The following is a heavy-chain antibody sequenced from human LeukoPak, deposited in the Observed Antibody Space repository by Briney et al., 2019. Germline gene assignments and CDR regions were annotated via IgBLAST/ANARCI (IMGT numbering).Heavy chain of an antibody. CDR1: GFTFSSYA. J-gene: IGHJ4*02. D-gene: IGHD5-18*01. V-gene: IGHV3-23*01. Sequence: GGSLRLSCAASGFTFSSYAMSWVRQAPGMGLEWVSTISGSGGSTYYADSVKGRFTISRDNAKNTLYLQMNSLRAEDTAVYYCANRGYSYGFHYWGQGTLVTVSS. CDR3: ANRGYSYGFHY. CDR2: ISGSGGST.